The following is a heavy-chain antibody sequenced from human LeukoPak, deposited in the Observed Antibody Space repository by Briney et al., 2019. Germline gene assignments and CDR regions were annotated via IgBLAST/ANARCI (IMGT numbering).Heavy chain of an antibody. D-gene: IGHD6-13*01. J-gene: IGHJ4*02. Sequence: PGGSLRLSCAASGFTFSDYYMSWIRQGPGKGLEWVSYISGSGGTIYYADSVRGRFTISRDNAKNSLYLQMNSLRAEDTAVYYCARRVHSSSWSSYFDYWGQETLVTVSS. CDR3: ARRVHSSSWSSYFDY. CDR2: ISGSGGTI. V-gene: IGHV3-11*01. CDR1: GFTFSDYY.